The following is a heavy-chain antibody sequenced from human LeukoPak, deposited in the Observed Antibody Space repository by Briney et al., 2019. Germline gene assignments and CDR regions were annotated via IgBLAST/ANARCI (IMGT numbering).Heavy chain of an antibody. J-gene: IGHJ4*02. V-gene: IGHV1-24*01. CDR1: GYTLTELS. CDR3: AITYYYGSGRSEIGY. D-gene: IGHD3-10*01. CDR2: FDPEDGET. Sequence: ASVKVSCKVSGYTLTELSMNWVRQAPGKGLEWMGGFDPEDGETIYAQKFQGRVTMTEDTSTDTAYMELSSLRSEDTAVYYCAITYYYGSGRSEIGYWGQGTLVTVSS.